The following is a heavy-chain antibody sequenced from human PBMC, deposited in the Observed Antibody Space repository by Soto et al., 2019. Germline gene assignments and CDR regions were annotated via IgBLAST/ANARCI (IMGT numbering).Heavy chain of an antibody. J-gene: IGHJ4*02. D-gene: IGHD3-10*01. CDR3: ASPRPSGSFLGPIEF. Sequence: NPSETLSLTCAVSGDSISSGSFCWGWLRQSPGKGLEWIGTIYYTGITYYSPSLKSRVAISVDTSKKQFSLRLSSVTDADTAVYFCASPRPSGSFLGPIEFWGQGTLVTVSS. V-gene: IGHV4-39*01. CDR2: IYYTGIT. CDR1: GDSISSGSFC.